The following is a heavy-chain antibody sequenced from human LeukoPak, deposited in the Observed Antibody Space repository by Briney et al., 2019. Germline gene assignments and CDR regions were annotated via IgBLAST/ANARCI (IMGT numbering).Heavy chain of an antibody. V-gene: IGHV3-30*18. J-gene: IGHJ4*02. CDR1: EFTFSYYA. CDR3: AKDEGYYDTSGYYFDY. Sequence: PGGYLRLSWAASEFTFSYYAMHWVRQAPGKGLEWVAVVSYDGRTKYYADSVRGRFTISRDNSKNTLYLQMNSLRAEHTALYYCAKDEGYYDTSGYYFDYWGQGTLVTVSS. CDR2: VSYDGRTK. D-gene: IGHD3-22*01.